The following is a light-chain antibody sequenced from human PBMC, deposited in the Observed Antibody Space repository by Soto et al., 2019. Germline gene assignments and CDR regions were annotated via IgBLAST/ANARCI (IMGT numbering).Light chain of an antibody. J-gene: IGLJ2*01. CDR1: SSDVGGYNY. CDR2: DVS. CDR3: SSYAGTNNAL. V-gene: IGLV2-8*01. Sequence: QPVLTQPPSASGSPGQSVTISCTGSSSDVGGYNYVSWYQQYPGKAPKLMIYDVSKRPSGVPDRFSGSKSGNTASLTVSGLQAEDEADYYCSSYAGTNNALFGGGTKVTVL.